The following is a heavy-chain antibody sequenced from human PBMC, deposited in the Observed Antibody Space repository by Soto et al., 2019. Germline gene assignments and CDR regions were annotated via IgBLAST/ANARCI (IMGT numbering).Heavy chain of an antibody. CDR1: GYTFTGHY. J-gene: IGHJ4*02. Sequence: ASVKVSCKASGYTFTGHYIHWVRQAPEQGPEWMGEIGPESGATRYAQRFQGRVTMTMDMSITTVYMELNNLSPDDTAVYYCGRGRSGQIVVFYWGQGTPVTVSS. D-gene: IGHD1-26*01. CDR3: GRGRSGQIVVFY. V-gene: IGHV1-2*02. CDR2: IGPESGAT.